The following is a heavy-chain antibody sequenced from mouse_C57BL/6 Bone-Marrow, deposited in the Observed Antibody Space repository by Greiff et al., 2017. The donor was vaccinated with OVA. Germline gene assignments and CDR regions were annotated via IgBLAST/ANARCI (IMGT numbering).Heavy chain of an antibody. J-gene: IGHJ3*01. V-gene: IGHV7-3*01. CDR2: IRNKANGYTT. Sequence: EVQVVESGGGLVQPGGSLSLSCAASGFTFTDYYMSWVRQPPGKALEWLGFIRNKANGYTTEYSSSVKGRFTISRDNSQSILYLQMNALRAEDSATYYCARLGIYYGPWFAYWGQGTLVTVSA. CDR1: GFTFTDYY. D-gene: IGHD2-1*01. CDR3: ARLGIYYGPWFAY.